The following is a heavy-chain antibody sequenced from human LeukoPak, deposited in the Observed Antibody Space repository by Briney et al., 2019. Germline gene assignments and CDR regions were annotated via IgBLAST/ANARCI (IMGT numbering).Heavy chain of an antibody. CDR2: VYYSGRT. Sequence: PSETLSLTCTVSGVSISGHYWSGLGQPRGNGLEGIGVVYYSGRTRYNPSLHSRVTISADTSKNHLSLKLTSVTAADTAVYYCARLLDNDSSGDPDTFDMWGQGIKVTVSS. V-gene: IGHV4-59*11. J-gene: IGHJ3*02. D-gene: IGHD3-22*01. CDR3: ARLLDNDSSGDPDTFDM. CDR1: GVSISGHY.